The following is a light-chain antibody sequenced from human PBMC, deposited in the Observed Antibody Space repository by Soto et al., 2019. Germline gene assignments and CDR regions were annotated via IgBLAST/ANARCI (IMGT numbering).Light chain of an antibody. Sequence: EIVLTQSPGTLSLSPGERATLSCRASQSVSSGSLAWYQQKPGQAPRLLIFGASSRAAGIPDRFSGSGSGTDFTLTISRLEPEDFAVYNCQQYGSSPETFGQGPNVEIK. CDR1: QSVSSGS. CDR2: GAS. V-gene: IGKV3-20*01. J-gene: IGKJ1*01. CDR3: QQYGSSPET.